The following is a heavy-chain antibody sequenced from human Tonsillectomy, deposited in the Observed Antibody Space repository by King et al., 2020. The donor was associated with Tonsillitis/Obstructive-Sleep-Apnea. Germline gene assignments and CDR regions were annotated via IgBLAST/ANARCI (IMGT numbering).Heavy chain of an antibody. CDR2: IYYSGST. J-gene: IGHJ4*02. CDR1: GGSISSYY. D-gene: IGHD3-3*01. Sequence: VQLVESGPGLVKPSETLSLTCPVSGGSISSYYWSWIRQPPGKGLEWIGYIYYSGSTNYNPSLKSRVTISVDTSKNQFSLKLSSVTAADTAVYYCARYYDFWSGTFDYWGQGTLVTVSS. V-gene: IGHV4-59*01. CDR3: ARYYDFWSGTFDY.